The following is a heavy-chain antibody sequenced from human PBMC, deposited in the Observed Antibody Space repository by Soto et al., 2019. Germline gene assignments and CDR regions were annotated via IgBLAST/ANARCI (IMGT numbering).Heavy chain of an antibody. CDR2: IITIFGTA. CDR3: ARGRIRLFTSACDI. V-gene: IGHV1-69*13. Sequence: SVKFSCNASRDTFSSDSISWVRQDAGQGLEWMGGIITIFGTAHYAQKFKGRVTITADEPSGTAYMELSSLSSEDTAVYYCARGRIRLFTSACDIWGQVTMV. CDR1: RDTFSSDS. D-gene: IGHD2-2*01. J-gene: IGHJ3*02.